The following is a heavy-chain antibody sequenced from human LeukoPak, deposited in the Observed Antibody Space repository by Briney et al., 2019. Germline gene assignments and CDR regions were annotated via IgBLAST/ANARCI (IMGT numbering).Heavy chain of an antibody. J-gene: IGHJ4*02. CDR2: ISGNGGST. V-gene: IGHV3-23*01. CDR1: GFTFSTYA. D-gene: IGHD2-2*01. Sequence: PGGSLRLSCAASGFTFSTYAMSWVRQAPGKGLEWVSAISGNGGSTYYEDSVKGRFTISRDNSKNTLSLQMNSLGAEDTALYFCAKRYYCDSTSCYGFDYWGQGTLVTVSS. CDR3: AKRYYCDSTSCYGFDY.